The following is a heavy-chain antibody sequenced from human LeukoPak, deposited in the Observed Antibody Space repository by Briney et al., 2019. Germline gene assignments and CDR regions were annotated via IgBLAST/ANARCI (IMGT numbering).Heavy chain of an antibody. V-gene: IGHV1-2*02. Sequence: ASVKVSCKASGYTFTGYYMHWVRQAPGQGLEWMGWINPNSGGTNYAQKFQGRVTMTRDTFISTAYMELSRLRSDDTAVYYCARDRDYGDYLNWFDPWSQGTLVTVSS. CDR1: GYTFTGYY. CDR3: ARDRDYGDYLNWFDP. J-gene: IGHJ5*02. D-gene: IGHD4-17*01. CDR2: INPNSGGT.